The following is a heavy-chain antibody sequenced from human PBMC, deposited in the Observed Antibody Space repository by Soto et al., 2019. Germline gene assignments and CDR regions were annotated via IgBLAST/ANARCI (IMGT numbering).Heavy chain of an antibody. D-gene: IGHD2-15*01. Sequence: PGGSPRLSCAGSGFTFSSYMMNWVRQAPGKGLEWVASISSGSSYIYYADALKGRFTISRDDAKSSVYLQMNSLRDEDTAVYYCVRDSLMRISWGQGARVTVSS. CDR3: VRDSLMRIS. CDR1: GFTFSSYM. CDR2: ISSGSSYI. V-gene: IGHV3-21*01. J-gene: IGHJ5*02.